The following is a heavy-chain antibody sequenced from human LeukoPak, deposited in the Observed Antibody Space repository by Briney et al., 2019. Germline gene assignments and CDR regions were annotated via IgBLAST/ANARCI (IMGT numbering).Heavy chain of an antibody. CDR3: AKAPMDSGSYWLLDY. Sequence: PGGSLRLSCAASGFTFSSYGMHWVRQAPGKGLEWVAFIRYDGSNKYYADSVKGRFTISRDNSKNTLYLQMNSLRAEDTAVYYCAKAPMDSGSYWLLDYWGQGTLVTVSS. CDR1: GFTFSSYG. CDR2: IRYDGSNK. D-gene: IGHD1-26*01. J-gene: IGHJ4*02. V-gene: IGHV3-30*02.